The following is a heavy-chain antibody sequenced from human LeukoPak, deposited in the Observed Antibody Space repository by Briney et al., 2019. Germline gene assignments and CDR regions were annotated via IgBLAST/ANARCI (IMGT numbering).Heavy chain of an antibody. CDR3: ARDRDVNYKDASGFQY. CDR2: ISGSGNTI. CDR1: GFTFSSYE. D-gene: IGHD3-10*01. Sequence: PGGSLRLSYAASGFTFSSYEINWVRQAPGKGLEWVSYISGSGNTIYYADSVKGRFTISRDNGKSSVYLQMNSLRADDMAVYYCARDRDVNYKDASGFQYWGQGTLVTVSS. J-gene: IGHJ1*01. V-gene: IGHV3-48*03.